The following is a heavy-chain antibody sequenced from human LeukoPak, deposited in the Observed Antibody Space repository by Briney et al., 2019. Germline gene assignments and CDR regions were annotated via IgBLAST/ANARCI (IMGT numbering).Heavy chain of an antibody. CDR1: GYTFTSYD. J-gene: IGHJ6*02. Sequence: ASVKVSCTASGYTFTSYDINWVRQATGQGLEWMGWINPNSGNTGYAQKFQGRVTMTRNTSISTAYMELSSLRSEDTAVYYCARGVLLPHYYYGMDVWGQGTTVTVSS. CDR3: ARGVLLPHYYYGMDV. V-gene: IGHV1-8*01. CDR2: INPNSGNT.